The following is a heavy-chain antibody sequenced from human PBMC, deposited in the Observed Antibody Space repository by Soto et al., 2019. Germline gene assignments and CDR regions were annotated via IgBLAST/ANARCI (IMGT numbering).Heavy chain of an antibody. Sequence: QVQLVQSGAEVKKPGSSVKVSCKASGGTFSSYTISWVRQAPGQGLEWMGRIIPILGIANYAQKIQGRVTITADNSTRTACMELRGPGSDDTAVYYCARAAICGGECCRDYWGQGTLVTVSS. D-gene: IGHD2-21*01. CDR1: GGTFSSYT. CDR2: IIPILGIA. V-gene: IGHV1-69*02. CDR3: ARAAICGGECCRDY. J-gene: IGHJ4*02.